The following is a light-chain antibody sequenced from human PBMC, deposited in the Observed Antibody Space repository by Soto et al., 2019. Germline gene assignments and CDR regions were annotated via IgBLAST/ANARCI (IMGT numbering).Light chain of an antibody. J-gene: IGKJ1*01. CDR3: QQDNSYSEA. CDR2: KAS. CDR1: HTISSW. V-gene: IGKV1-5*03. Sequence: DIQMTQSPSTRCVSVLYRVTITCRASHTISSWLAWYQQKPGKAPKLLIYKASTLKSGVPSRFSGSGSGTEFTLTISSLQPDDFATYYCQQDNSYSEAFGQGANVDI.